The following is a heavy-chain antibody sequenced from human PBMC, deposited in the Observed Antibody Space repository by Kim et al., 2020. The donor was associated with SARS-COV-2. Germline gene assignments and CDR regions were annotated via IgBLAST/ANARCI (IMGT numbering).Heavy chain of an antibody. CDR3: ARGELAVAGPDY. D-gene: IGHD6-19*01. J-gene: IGHJ4*02. Sequence: NYAQKLQGRVTRTTDTSTSTAYMELRSLRSDDTAVYYCARGELAVAGPDYWGQGTLVTVSS. V-gene: IGHV1-18*01.